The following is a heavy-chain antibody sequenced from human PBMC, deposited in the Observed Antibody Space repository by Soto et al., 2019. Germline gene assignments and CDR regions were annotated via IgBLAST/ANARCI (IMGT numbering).Heavy chain of an antibody. CDR2: IYWADDK. V-gene: IGHV2-5*02. D-gene: IGHD3-10*01. J-gene: IGHJ4*02. CDR3: ANRRNSGSDFDY. CDR1: GFSRSTSGVN. Sequence: QITLEESGPTLVKPTQTLTLTCTFSGFSRSTSGVNVCWIRQPPGKALEWLALIYWADDKRYSPSLNSRLTITQDTAKNQVVLKMTNMDPVDTATYCCANRRNSGSDFDYWGQGTLVTVSS.